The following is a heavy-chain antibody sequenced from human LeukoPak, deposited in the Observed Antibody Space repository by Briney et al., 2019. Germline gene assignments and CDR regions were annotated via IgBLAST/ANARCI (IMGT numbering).Heavy chain of an antibody. Sequence: GGSLRLSCAASGLTFSIYWMDWVRQAPGKGLEWVANINQDGSQKYYVDSVKGRFTISRDNAENSLYLQMNSLRAEDTAVYYCSGSLNSWGQGPLVTVSS. V-gene: IGHV3-7*01. CDR3: SGSLNS. CDR2: INQDGSQK. J-gene: IGHJ4*02. CDR1: GLTFSIYW.